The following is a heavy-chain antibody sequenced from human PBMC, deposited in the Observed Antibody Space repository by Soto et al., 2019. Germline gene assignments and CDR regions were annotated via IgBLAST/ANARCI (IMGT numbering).Heavy chain of an antibody. CDR1: GGSISSGGSY. D-gene: IGHD4-17*01. J-gene: IGHJ5*02. Sequence: PSETLSLTCTVSGGSISSGGSYWRWIRQHPGKGLEWIGYIYYSGSTYYNPSLKSRGTISVDTSKNQLSLKLSSVTAADTAVYYCAREGDQGTTGTAERVSWFDPWGQGTLVTVSS. CDR2: IYYSGST. CDR3: AREGDQGTTGTAERVSWFDP. V-gene: IGHV4-31*03.